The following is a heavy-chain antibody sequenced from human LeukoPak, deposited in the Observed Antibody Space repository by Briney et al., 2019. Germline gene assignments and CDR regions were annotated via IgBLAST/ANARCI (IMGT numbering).Heavy chain of an antibody. D-gene: IGHD1-14*01. V-gene: IGHV1-2*02. CDR1: GYTFTGYY. J-gene: IGHJ5*02. CDR3: ARSPRITTTITKSPINWFDP. CDR2: INPNSGGT. Sequence: GASVKVSCKASGYTFTGYYMHWVRQAPGQGLEWMGWINPNSGGTNYAQKFQGRVTMTRDTSISTAYMELSRLRSDDTAVYYCARSPRITTTITKSPINWFDPWGQGTLVTVSS.